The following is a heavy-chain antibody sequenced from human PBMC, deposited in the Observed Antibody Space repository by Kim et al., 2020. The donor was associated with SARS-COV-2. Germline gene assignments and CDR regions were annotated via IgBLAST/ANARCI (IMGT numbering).Heavy chain of an antibody. V-gene: IGHV3-33*01. CDR1: GFTFSSYG. D-gene: IGHD6-13*01. J-gene: IGHJ6*04. Sequence: GGSLRLSCAASGFTFSSYGMHWVRQAPGKGLEWVAVIWYDGSNKYYADSVKGRFTISRDNSKNTLYLQMNSLRAEDTAVYYCARDRTIAAAGTGSRRMDVWGKGTTVTVSS. CDR2: IWYDGSNK. CDR3: ARDRTIAAAGTGSRRMDV.